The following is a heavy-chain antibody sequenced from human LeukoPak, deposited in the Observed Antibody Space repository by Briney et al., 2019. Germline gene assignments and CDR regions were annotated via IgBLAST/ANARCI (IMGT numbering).Heavy chain of an antibody. D-gene: IGHD2-15*01. V-gene: IGHV3-7*04. CDR3: ARGDKFSGDY. CDR1: GFTFSTYW. CDR2: IHQDGNGK. Sequence: GGSMRLSCAASGFTFSTYWMSWVRQAPGKGLEWVANIHQDGNGKYYVDSVKGRFTISRDNAKSSLYLQMNSLRAEDTAVYYCARGDKFSGDYWGQGTLVTVSS. J-gene: IGHJ4*02.